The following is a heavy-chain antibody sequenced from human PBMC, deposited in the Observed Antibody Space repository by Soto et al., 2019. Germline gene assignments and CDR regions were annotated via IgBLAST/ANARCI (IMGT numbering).Heavy chain of an antibody. CDR2: IYSSGRT. J-gene: IGHJ5*02. CDR1: GGSMSNSNYY. CDR3: VRTFPPAPRVVLSHSWFVP. Sequence: SETLPLTCNVSGGSMSNSNYYWSWIRKSPGKGLEWIGYIYSSGRTDYNPSLKSRATISIDTSKNQIALNLSSVTAADTAVYFCVRTFPPAPRVVLSHSWFVPWGPGTLVTV. V-gene: IGHV4-61*01. D-gene: IGHD2-2*01.